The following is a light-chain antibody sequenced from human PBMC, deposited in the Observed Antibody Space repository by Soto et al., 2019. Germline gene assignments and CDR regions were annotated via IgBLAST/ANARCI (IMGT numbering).Light chain of an antibody. CDR1: QSVNGN. J-gene: IGKJ2*01. CDR3: QQYNNWPPRT. Sequence: EIVMTQSPATLSVSPGERASLSCRASQSVNGNLAWYQQKPGQAPRLLIYGASTRATGIPARFSGSGSGTEFTLTISSLQSEDFAVYYCQQYNNWPPRTFGQGTKLEIK. V-gene: IGKV3-15*01. CDR2: GAS.